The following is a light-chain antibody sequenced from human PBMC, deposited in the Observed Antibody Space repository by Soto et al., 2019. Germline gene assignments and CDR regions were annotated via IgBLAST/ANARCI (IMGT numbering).Light chain of an antibody. CDR1: SSDVGSYSL. CDR3: CSYAGSSTMV. CDR2: EGT. Sequence: QSVLTQPASVSGSPGQSITISCTGTSSDVGSYSLVSWYQQPPGKDPKLMIFEGTKRPSGVSNRFSGSKSGNTASLTISGLQAEDEADYYCCSYAGSSTMVFGGGTQLTVL. V-gene: IGLV2-23*01. J-gene: IGLJ3*02.